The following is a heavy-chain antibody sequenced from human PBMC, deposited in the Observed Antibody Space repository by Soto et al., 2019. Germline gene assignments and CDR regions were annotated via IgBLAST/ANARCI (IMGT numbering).Heavy chain of an antibody. CDR1: GGSASSGSYY. J-gene: IGHJ1*01. CDR2: IYYSGST. CDR3: ARVAYYYDSSGYYRLGAEYFQH. V-gene: IGHV4-61*01. Sequence: SETLSLTCTVSGGSASSGSYYWSWIRQPPGKGLEWIGYIYYSGSTNYNPSLKSRVTISVDTSKNQFSLKLSSVTAADTAVYYCARVAYYYDSSGYYRLGAEYFQHWGQGTLVTVSS. D-gene: IGHD3-22*01.